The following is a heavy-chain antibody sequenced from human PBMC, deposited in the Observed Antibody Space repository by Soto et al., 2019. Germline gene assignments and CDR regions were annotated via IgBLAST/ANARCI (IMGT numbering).Heavy chain of an antibody. CDR1: GGSISSGDYY. D-gene: IGHD3-10*01. CDR3: ARDYGSGLLDP. J-gene: IGHJ5*02. Sequence: SETLSLTCTVSGGSISSGDYYWSWIRQPPGKGLEWIGYIYYSGSTYYNPSLKSRVTISVDTSKNQFSLKLSSVTAADTDVYYCARDYGSGLLDPWGQGTLVTVSS. V-gene: IGHV4-30-4*01. CDR2: IYYSGST.